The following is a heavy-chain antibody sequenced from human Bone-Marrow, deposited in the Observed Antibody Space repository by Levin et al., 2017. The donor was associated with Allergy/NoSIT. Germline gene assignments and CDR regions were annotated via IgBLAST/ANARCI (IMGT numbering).Heavy chain of an antibody. J-gene: IGHJ3*02. CDR1: GYTFTGYY. D-gene: IGHD1-26*01. Sequence: GESLKISCKASGYTFTGYYMHWVRQAPGQGLEWMGWINPNSGGTNYAQKFQGRVTMTRDTSISTAYMELSRLRSDDTAVYYCARVSLLLERIVGAISSVDAFDIWGQGTMVTVSS. CDR3: ARVSLLLERIVGAISSVDAFDI. V-gene: IGHV1-2*02. CDR2: INPNSGGT.